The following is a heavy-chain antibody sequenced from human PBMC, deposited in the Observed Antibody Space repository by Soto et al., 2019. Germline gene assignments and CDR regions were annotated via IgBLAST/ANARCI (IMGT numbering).Heavy chain of an antibody. CDR3: ARDLDYYDSTVGMDV. J-gene: IGHJ6*02. V-gene: IGHV4-4*02. Sequence: SETLSLTCAVSGGSISSSNWWIWVRQPPGKGLEWIGEIYHSGSTNYNPSLKSRVTISVDTSKNQFSLKLSSVTAADTAVYYCARDLDYYDSTVGMDVWGQGTTVTVSS. CDR2: IYHSGST. CDR1: GGSISSSNW. D-gene: IGHD3-22*01.